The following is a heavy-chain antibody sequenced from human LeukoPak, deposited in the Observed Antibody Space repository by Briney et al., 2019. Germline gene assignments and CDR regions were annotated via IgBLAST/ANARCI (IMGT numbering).Heavy chain of an antibody. Sequence: GGSLRLSCAASGFPFSDYYMSWIRQAPGKGLEWVSYISSSGDTIYHADSVKGRFTISRDNAKNSVHLQMNSLRAEDTAVYYCARVVPYGSGPAVGWGQGRPVPVSP. CDR3: ARVVPYGSGPAVG. V-gene: IGHV3-11*01. J-gene: IGHJ1*01. CDR2: ISSSGDTI. CDR1: GFPFSDYY. D-gene: IGHD3-10*01.